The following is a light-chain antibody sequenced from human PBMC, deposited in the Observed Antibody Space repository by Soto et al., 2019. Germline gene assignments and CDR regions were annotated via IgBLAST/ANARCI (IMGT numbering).Light chain of an antibody. CDR2: EAS. Sequence: MASTHSQVTLSLCPGEIASLSCRGRQSVDSYLAWFPQKPGQAPRLLIYEASNRASGIPARVSGSGAGADFTLTVSSLQPEDFAAYSFQQTYRTPLTFGGGTKVDIK. V-gene: IGKV3-11*01. CDR3: QQTYRTPLT. J-gene: IGKJ4*01. CDR1: QSVDSY.